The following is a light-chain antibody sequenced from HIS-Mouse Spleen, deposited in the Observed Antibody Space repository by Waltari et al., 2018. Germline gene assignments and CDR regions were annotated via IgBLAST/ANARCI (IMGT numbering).Light chain of an antibody. Sequence: QSALTQPASVSGSPGQSITISCTGTSSDVGGYNYVSWYQQHPVKAPKLMIYDVSKRPSGVSNRFSGSKSGNTASLTISGLQAEDEADYYCSSYTSSSTLGFGGGTKLTVL. J-gene: IGLJ2*01. V-gene: IGLV2-14*03. CDR2: DVS. CDR3: SSYTSSSTLG. CDR1: SSDVGGYNY.